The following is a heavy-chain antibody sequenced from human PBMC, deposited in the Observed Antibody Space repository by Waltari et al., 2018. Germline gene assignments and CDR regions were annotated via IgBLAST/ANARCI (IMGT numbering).Heavy chain of an antibody. Sequence: EVQLVESGGGLVQPGRSLRLSCAASGFTFDDYAMHWVRQAPGKGLEWVSGISWNSGSIGYADSVKGRFTISRDNAKNSLYLQMNSLRAEDMPLYYCAKDVSSGWYLGAFDIWGQGTMVTVSS. D-gene: IGHD6-19*01. J-gene: IGHJ3*02. CDR1: GFTFDDYA. CDR2: ISWNSGSI. CDR3: AKDVSSGWYLGAFDI. V-gene: IGHV3-9*03.